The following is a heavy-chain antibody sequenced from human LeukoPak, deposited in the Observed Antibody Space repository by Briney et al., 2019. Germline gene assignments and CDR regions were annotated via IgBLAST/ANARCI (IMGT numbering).Heavy chain of an antibody. CDR1: GGSASGGGN. D-gene: IGHD2-15*01. CDR2: IHKSGRT. V-gene: IGHV4-31*03. CDR3: AEFVLLEAAQFDS. Sequence: SQTLSLTCTVSGGSASGGGNWSWIRQHPGKGLEWIGYIHKSGRTYYNLSLKSRVTISVDTSQSHFSLTLSSVTAADTALYYCAEFVLLEAAQFDSWGQGILVTASS. J-gene: IGHJ4*02.